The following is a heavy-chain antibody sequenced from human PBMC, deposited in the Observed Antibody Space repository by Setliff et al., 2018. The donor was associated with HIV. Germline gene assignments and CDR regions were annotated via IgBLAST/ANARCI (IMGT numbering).Heavy chain of an antibody. CDR2: ISAYNGIA. CDR3: ARDGIAVAAV. J-gene: IGHJ4*02. Sequence: ASVKVSCKASGYTFTSYGIIWVRQAPGQGLDGMGWISAYNGIANYAQKFQGRVTITADKCTSTAYMELSSLRSEDTAVYYCARDGIAVAAVWGQGTLVTVSS. CDR1: GYTFTSYG. V-gene: IGHV1-18*01. D-gene: IGHD6-19*01.